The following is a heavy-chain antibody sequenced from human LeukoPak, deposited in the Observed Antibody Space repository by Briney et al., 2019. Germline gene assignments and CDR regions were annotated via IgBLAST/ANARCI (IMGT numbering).Heavy chain of an antibody. CDR2: IYYSGST. Sequence: PSETLSLTCTVSGGSISSSSYYWGWIRQPPGKGLEWIGSIYYSGSTYYNPSLKNRVTISVDTSKNQFSLKLSSVTAADTAVYYCARRGFCSSTSCNDGFDIWGQGTMVTVSS. CDR3: ARRGFCSSTSCNDGFDI. D-gene: IGHD2-2*01. V-gene: IGHV4-39*01. J-gene: IGHJ3*02. CDR1: GGSISSSSYY.